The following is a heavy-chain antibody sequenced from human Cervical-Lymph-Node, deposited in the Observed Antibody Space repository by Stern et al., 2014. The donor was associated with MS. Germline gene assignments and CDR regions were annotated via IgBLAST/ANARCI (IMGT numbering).Heavy chain of an antibody. Sequence: QVTLKESCPTLVKPTQTLTMTCTFSGFSPSTSGAGVGWVRQPPRKPLDWLALIYWDDDKRYSPSLKSRLTITKDTSKNQVVLTMANVDPVDTATYFCARKGPYSSWYFDLWGRGTLVTVSS. CDR3: ARKGPYSSWYFDL. V-gene: IGHV2-5*02. CDR1: GFSPSTSGAG. J-gene: IGHJ2*01. CDR2: IYWDDDK. D-gene: IGHD4-11*01.